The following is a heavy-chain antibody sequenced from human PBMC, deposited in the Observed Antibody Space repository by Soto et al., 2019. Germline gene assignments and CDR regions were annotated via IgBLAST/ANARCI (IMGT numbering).Heavy chain of an antibody. V-gene: IGHV4-38-2*02. CDR3: ARDLRGSYGFYYYGMDV. D-gene: IGHD5-18*01. CDR1: GYSISSGYY. J-gene: IGHJ6*02. CDR2: IYHSGST. Sequence: SETLSLTCAVSGYSISSGYYWGWIRQPPGKGLEWIGSIYHSGSTYYNPSLKSRVTISVDTSKNQFSLKLSSVTAADTAVYYCARDLRGSYGFYYYGMDVWGQGTTVTVSS.